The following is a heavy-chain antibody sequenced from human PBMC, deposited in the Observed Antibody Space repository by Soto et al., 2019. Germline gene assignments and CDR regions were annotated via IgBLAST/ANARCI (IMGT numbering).Heavy chain of an antibody. CDR2: INHSGST. D-gene: IGHD5-18*01. J-gene: IGHJ4*02. Sequence: SETLSLTCAVYGGSFSGYYWTWIRQPPGTGLEWIGEINHSGSTNYNPSLKSRVTISVDTSKNQFSLKLTSVTAADTAVYYCAREIGYSYGPFDYWGQGTLVTVSS. V-gene: IGHV4-34*01. CDR3: AREIGYSYGPFDY. CDR1: GGSFSGYY.